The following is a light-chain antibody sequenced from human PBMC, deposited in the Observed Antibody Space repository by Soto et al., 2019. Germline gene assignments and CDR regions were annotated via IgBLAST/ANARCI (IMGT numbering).Light chain of an antibody. CDR3: SAWDDSLDGVV. V-gene: IGLV1-44*01. Sequence: QSALTQPPSTSGTPGQRVPISCSGSSSNIGRNTVNWYQQVPGTAPKLLIYGNNQRPSGVPDRFSGSKSGTSASLAISGLRSEDEADYYCSAWDDSLDGVVFGGGTKVTVL. J-gene: IGLJ2*01. CDR2: GNN. CDR1: SSNIGRNT.